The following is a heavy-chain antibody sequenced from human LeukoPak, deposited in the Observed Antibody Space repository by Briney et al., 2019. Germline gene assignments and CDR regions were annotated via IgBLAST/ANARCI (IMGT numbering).Heavy chain of an antibody. D-gene: IGHD3-22*01. V-gene: IGHV4-34*01. Sequence: PSETLSLTCAVYGGSLSGYYWSWIRQPPGKGLEWIGEINHSGSTNYNPSLKSRVTISVDTSKNQLSLKLSSVTAADTAVYYCARVTKSRYDRSGQLDYWGQGTLVTVSS. CDR3: ARVTKSRYDRSGQLDY. J-gene: IGHJ4*02. CDR2: INHSGST. CDR1: GGSLSGYY.